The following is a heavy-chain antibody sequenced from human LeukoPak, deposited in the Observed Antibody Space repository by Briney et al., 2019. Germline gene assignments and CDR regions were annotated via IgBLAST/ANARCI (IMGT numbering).Heavy chain of an antibody. V-gene: IGHV4-59*01. CDR3: ARDRLVRQWYLDF. D-gene: IGHD3-9*01. CDR2: IYYSGST. CDR1: GGPISNYY. J-gene: IGHJ2*01. Sequence: SETLSLTCTVSGGPISNYYWSWIRQPPGKGLEWIGYIYYSGSTNYNPSLTSRVTMSIDTSMNQFSLKLSSVTAADTAVYYCARDRLVRQWYLDFWGRGTLVTVSS.